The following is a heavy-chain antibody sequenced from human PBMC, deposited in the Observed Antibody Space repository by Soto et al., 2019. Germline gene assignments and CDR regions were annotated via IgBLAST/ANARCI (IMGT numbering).Heavy chain of an antibody. J-gene: IGHJ4*02. CDR2: IDWDDDK. D-gene: IGHD5-12*01. V-gene: IGHV2-70*01. CDR1: GFSLSTSGMC. Sequence: GSGPTLVNPTQTLTLTCTFSGFSLSTSGMCVSWIRQPPGKALEWLALIDWDDDKYYSTSLKTRLTISKDTSKNQVVLTMTNMDPVDTALYYCAKDIRFSGYNYFDYWGQGTLVTVSS. CDR3: AKDIRFSGYNYFDY.